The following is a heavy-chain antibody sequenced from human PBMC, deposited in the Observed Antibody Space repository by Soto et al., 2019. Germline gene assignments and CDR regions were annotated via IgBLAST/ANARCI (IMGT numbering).Heavy chain of an antibody. Sequence: GGSLRLSCAASGFTFSSYGMHWVRQAPGKGLEWVAVIWYDGSNKYYADSVKGRFTISRGNSKNTLYLQMNSLRAEDTAVYYCARDQYRAAAGYYYYYGMDVWGQGTTVTVSS. V-gene: IGHV3-33*01. D-gene: IGHD6-13*01. CDR1: GFTFSSYG. CDR2: IWYDGSNK. J-gene: IGHJ6*02. CDR3: ARDQYRAAAGYYYYYGMDV.